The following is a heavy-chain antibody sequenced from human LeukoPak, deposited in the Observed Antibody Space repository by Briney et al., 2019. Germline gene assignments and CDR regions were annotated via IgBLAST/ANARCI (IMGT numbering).Heavy chain of an antibody. CDR1: VYIYRSYD. CDR3: ARGRTTVTTLIDS. V-gene: IGHV1-8*01. CDR2: MNHNSGNT. Sequence: SEKVPRKSCVYIYRSYDIMWVPQPTAQAREGMGWMNHNSGNTRYAQKLQDRDNMTRNTSISTVHMELNRLICGDSGVFYCARGRTTVTTLIDSWGQGNLVTVSS. J-gene: IGHJ4*02. D-gene: IGHD4-17*01.